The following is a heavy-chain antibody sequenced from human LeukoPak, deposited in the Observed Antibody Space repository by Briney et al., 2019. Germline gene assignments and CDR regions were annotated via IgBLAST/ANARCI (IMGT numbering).Heavy chain of an antibody. J-gene: IGHJ4*02. CDR1: GYTFTGYY. D-gene: IGHD3-22*01. CDR2: INPNSGGT. Sequence: ASVKVSCKASGYTFTGYYMHWVRQAPGQGLEWMGWINPNSGGTNYAQKFQGRVTMTRDTSISTAYMELSRLRSDDTAVYYCASDRENDGNYFDYWGQGTLVTVSS. V-gene: IGHV1-2*02. CDR3: ASDRENDGNYFDY.